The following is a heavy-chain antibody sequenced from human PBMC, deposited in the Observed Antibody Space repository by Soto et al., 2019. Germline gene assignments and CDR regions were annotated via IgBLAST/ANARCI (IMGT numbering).Heavy chain of an antibody. CDR1: GFTFSSYA. Sequence: GGSLRLSCAASGFTFSSYAMSWVRQAPGKGLEWVSAISGSGGSTYYADSVKGRFTISRDNSKNTLYLQMDSLRAEDTAVYYCAKNPRYDSSGHWGQGTLVTVSS. CDR3: AKNPRYDSSGH. CDR2: ISGSGGST. D-gene: IGHD3-22*01. J-gene: IGHJ4*02. V-gene: IGHV3-23*01.